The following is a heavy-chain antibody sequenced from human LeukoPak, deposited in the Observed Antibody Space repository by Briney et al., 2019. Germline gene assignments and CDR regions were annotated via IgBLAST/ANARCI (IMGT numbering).Heavy chain of an antibody. V-gene: IGHV4-39*01. CDR3: ARRIQLWLHAFDI. CDR2: IYYSRST. D-gene: IGHD5-18*01. CDR1: GGSISSSSYY. Sequence: PSETLSLTCTVSGGSISSSSYYWGWIRQPPGKGLEWIGSIYYSRSTYYNPSLKSRVTISVDTSKNQFSLKLSSVTAADTAVYYCARRIQLWLHAFDIWGQGTMVTVSS. J-gene: IGHJ3*02.